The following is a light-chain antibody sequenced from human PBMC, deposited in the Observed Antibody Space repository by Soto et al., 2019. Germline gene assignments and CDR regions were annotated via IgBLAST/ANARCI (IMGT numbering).Light chain of an antibody. J-gene: IGKJ4*01. V-gene: IGKV1-17*01. CDR1: QGIRHD. CDR2: SAS. Sequence: DIQMTQSPSSLSASVGDRVTITCRASQGIRHDLGWYQQKPGKAPKRLIYSASSLQSGVPPRFSGSGSGTEFTLTISSLQPDDFATYFCQHGYSTPLTFGGGTKVDI. CDR3: QHGYSTPLT.